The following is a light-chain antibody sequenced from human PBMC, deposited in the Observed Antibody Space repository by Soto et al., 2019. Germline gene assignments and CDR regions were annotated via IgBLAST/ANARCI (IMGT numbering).Light chain of an antibody. CDR1: QSVSSN. CDR2: GAS. CDR3: QQYNNWPALT. J-gene: IGKJ4*01. Sequence: EIVMTQSPATLSVSPGERATLSCRASQSVSSNLAWYQQKPGQAPSLLIYGASTRATGTPARFSGSGSGTEFTLTISSLQSEDFAVYYCQQYNNWPALTFGGGTKVDI. V-gene: IGKV3-15*01.